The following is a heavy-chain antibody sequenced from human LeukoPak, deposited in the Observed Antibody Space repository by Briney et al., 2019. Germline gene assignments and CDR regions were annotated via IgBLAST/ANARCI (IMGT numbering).Heavy chain of an antibody. V-gene: IGHV3-30*04. CDR2: ISYDGGNK. Sequence: GRSLRLSCAASGFTFSSYAMHWVRQAPGKGLEWVAVISYDGGNKYYPDSVKGRFTISRDNSKNTLYLQMNSLRAEDTAVYYCAKKGATTGDFDYWGQGTLVTVSS. J-gene: IGHJ4*02. CDR1: GFTFSSYA. D-gene: IGHD1-26*01. CDR3: AKKGATTGDFDY.